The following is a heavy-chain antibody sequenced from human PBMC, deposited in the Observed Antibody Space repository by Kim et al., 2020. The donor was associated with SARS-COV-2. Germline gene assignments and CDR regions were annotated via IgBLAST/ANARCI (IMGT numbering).Heavy chain of an antibody. J-gene: IGHJ4*02. CDR1: GYTFTSYG. Sequence: ASVKVSCKASGYTFTSYGISWVRQAPGQGLEWMGWISAYNGNTNYAQKLQGRVTMTTDTSTSTAYMELRSLRSDDTAVYYCARLTYSSSWYFRAPGFFYFDYWGQGTLVTVSS. CDR2: ISAYNGNT. CDR3: ARLTYSSSWYFRAPGFFYFDY. V-gene: IGHV1-18*04. D-gene: IGHD6-13*01.